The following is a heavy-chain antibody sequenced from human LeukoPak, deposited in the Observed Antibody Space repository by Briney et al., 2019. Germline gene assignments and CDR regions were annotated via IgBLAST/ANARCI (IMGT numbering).Heavy chain of an antibody. J-gene: IGHJ4*02. CDR3: ARDLVGALREPKTSGFDY. V-gene: IGHV3-66*01. CDR2: IYSGGST. CDR1: EFSVGSNY. D-gene: IGHD1-26*01. Sequence: PGGSLRLSCAASEFSVGSNYMTWVRQAPGKGLEWVSLIYSGGSTYYADSVKGRFTISRDNSKNTLYLQMNSLRAEDTAVYYCARDLVGALREPKTSGFDYWGQGTLVTVSS.